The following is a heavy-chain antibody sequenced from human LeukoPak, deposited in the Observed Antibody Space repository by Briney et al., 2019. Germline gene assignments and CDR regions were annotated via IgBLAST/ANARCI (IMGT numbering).Heavy chain of an antibody. CDR1: GFSFGSSG. CDR3: ATETIGRHYDY. D-gene: IGHD1-14*01. Sequence: GGSQRLSCAASGFSFGSSGINWVRQAPGRGLEWVASTGSTGSDRYYADSVKGRFTISRDNAKNSLYLQINSLRVEDTAVYYCATETIGRHYDYWGQGTLLTVSS. V-gene: IGHV3-21*01. J-gene: IGHJ4*02. CDR2: TGSTGSDR.